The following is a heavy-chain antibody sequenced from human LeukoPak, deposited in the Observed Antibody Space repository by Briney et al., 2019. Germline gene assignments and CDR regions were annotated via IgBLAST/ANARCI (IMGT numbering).Heavy chain of an antibody. V-gene: IGHV3-33*01. CDR2: IWSDGSNR. CDR1: GFTLSSYG. J-gene: IGHJ4*02. Sequence: GGSLRLSCAASGFTLSSYGMHWVRHAPGKGLEGVALIWSDGSNRNYADSVKGRFTISRDNSKNTLYLQMNSLRAEDTAIYYCVRDGYCTSTSCYYFEHWGQGTLVTVSS. D-gene: IGHD2-2*01. CDR3: VRDGYCTSTSCYYFEH.